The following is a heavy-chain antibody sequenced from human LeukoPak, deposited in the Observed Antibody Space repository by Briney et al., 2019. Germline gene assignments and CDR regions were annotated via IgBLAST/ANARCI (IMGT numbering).Heavy chain of an antibody. D-gene: IGHD3-3*01. CDR3: ARHLEYTTSGKAFDV. Sequence: PSETLSLTCTVSGGSLNNSSSDYWAWIRQPPGKGLEWIGNIYYTGSTYYTSSLKSRVTMSVDTSKNVFSLTLKSLTSADTAVYYCARHLEYTTSGKAFDVWGQRTLVSVSS. CDR2: IYYTGST. J-gene: IGHJ3*01. CDR1: GGSLNNSSSDY. V-gene: IGHV4-39*01.